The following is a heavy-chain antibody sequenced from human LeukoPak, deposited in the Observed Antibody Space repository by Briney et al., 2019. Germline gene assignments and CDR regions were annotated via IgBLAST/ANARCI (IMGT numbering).Heavy chain of an antibody. CDR3: AEDIAMVRGVKDYYYGMDV. J-gene: IGHJ6*02. D-gene: IGHD3-10*01. CDR2: ISGSGAST. Sequence: GGSLRLSCAASEFTFDNYAMNWVRQAPGEGLEWVSTISGSGASTYYADSVKGRFTISRDNSKNTLVLQMNSLRAEDTAVYYCAEDIAMVRGVKDYYYGMDVWGQGTTVTVSS. V-gene: IGHV3-23*01. CDR1: EFTFDNYA.